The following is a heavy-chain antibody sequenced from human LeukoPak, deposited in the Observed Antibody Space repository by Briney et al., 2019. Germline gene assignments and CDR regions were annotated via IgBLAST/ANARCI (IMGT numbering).Heavy chain of an antibody. CDR2: INHSGST. Sequence: SETLSLTCAVYGGSFSGYYWSWIRQPPGKGLEWIGEINHSGSTNYNPSLKSRVTISVDTSKNQFSLKLSSVTAADTAVYYCARGSSSAGMYYYYYYTDVWGKGTTVTVSS. CDR3: ARGSSSAGMYYYYYYTDV. CDR1: GGSFSGYY. J-gene: IGHJ6*03. D-gene: IGHD6-6*01. V-gene: IGHV4-34*01.